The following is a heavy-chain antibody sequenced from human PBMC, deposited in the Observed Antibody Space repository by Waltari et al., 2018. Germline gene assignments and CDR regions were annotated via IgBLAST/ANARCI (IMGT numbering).Heavy chain of an antibody. Sequence: EVQLLESGGGLVQPGGSLRLSCAASGFTFSSYAMSWVRQAPGKGLEWVSAISGSGGSTYYADSVKGRFTISRDNSKNTLYLQMNSLRSEDTAVYYCARVAYGSGSAYYFDYWGQGTLVTVSS. CDR1: GFTFSSYA. CDR3: ARVAYGSGSAYYFDY. CDR2: ISGSGGST. D-gene: IGHD3-10*01. J-gene: IGHJ4*02. V-gene: IGHV3-23*01.